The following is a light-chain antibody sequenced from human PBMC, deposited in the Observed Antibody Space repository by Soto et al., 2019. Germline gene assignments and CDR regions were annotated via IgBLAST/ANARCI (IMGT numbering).Light chain of an antibody. CDR1: QSVNNY. CDR2: GAS. CDR3: QQYNNWWK. J-gene: IGKJ1*01. V-gene: IGKV3-15*01. Sequence: EIVMTQSPATLSVSPGERATLSCRASQSVNNYLAWFQQKPGQAPRLLIYGASTRATGIPARFSGSGSGTEFTLTISSLQSEDFAVYYCQQYNNWWKFGQGTKV.